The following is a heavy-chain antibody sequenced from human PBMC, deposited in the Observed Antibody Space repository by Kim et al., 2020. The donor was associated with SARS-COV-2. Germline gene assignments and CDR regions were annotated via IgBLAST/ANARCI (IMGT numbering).Heavy chain of an antibody. J-gene: IGHJ4*02. Sequence: ESVKGRFTISRDNAKNSLFLQRNSLRAEDTAVYYCAKASYSSGRAPLFDYWGQGTLVTVSS. V-gene: IGHV3-7*03. D-gene: IGHD3-10*01. CDR3: AKASYSSGRAPLFDY.